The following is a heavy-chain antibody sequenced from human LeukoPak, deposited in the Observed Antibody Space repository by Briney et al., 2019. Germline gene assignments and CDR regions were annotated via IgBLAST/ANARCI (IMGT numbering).Heavy chain of an antibody. Sequence: GGSLRLSCAASGFTFSSYSMTWVRQAPGKGLEWVSSISSSSSYIYYADSVKGRFTISRDNAKNSLYLQMNSLRAEDTAVYYCAKDLLAVAGTPYYYYGMDVWGQGTTVTVSS. V-gene: IGHV3-21*01. J-gene: IGHJ6*02. CDR2: ISSSSSYI. CDR3: AKDLLAVAGTPYYYYGMDV. D-gene: IGHD6-19*01. CDR1: GFTFSSYS.